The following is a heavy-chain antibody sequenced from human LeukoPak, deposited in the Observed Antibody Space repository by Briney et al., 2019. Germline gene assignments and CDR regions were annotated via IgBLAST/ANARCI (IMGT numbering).Heavy chain of an antibody. J-gene: IGHJ6*02. CDR3: ARFSCSGASCYGLDV. CDR2: IYPGGLT. Sequence: PGGSLRHSCAAPRFTVRTNYISWVRQTPGRGLEGVSVIYPGGLTYYADSVRGRFTVSRDNSKNSLYLQMNSLRVEDTAVYYCARFSCSGASCYGLDVWGQGTTVIVS. V-gene: IGHV3-53*01. CDR1: RFTVRTNY. D-gene: IGHD2-15*01.